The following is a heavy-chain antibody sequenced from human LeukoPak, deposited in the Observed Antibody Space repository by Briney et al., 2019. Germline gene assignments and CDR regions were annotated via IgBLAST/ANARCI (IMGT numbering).Heavy chain of an antibody. V-gene: IGHV4-61*02. CDR3: ASPLDY. J-gene: IGHJ4*02. CDR1: GGSISSGSYY. CDR2: IYTSGST. Sequence: PSETLSLTCTVSGGSISSGSYYWSWIRQPAGKGLEWIGRIYTSGSTNYNPSLKSRVTISVDTSKNQFSLKLSSVTAADTAVYYCASPLDYWGQGTLVTVSS.